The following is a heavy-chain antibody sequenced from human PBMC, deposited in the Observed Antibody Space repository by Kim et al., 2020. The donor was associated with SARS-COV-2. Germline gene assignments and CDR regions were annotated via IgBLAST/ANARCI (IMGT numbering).Heavy chain of an antibody. V-gene: IGHV3-11*01. Sequence: GGSLRLSCAASGFTFSDYYMSWIRQAPGKGPEWVSYISSSGSTIYYADSVKGRFTISRDNAKNSLYLQMNSLRAEDTAVYYCARLSGYSSSWYSRYWFDPWGQGTLVTVSS. CDR2: ISSSGSTI. CDR3: ARLSGYSSSWYSRYWFDP. J-gene: IGHJ5*02. CDR1: GFTFSDYY. D-gene: IGHD6-13*01.